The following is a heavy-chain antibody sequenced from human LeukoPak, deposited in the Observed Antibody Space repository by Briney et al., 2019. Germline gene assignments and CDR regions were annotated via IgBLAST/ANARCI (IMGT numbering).Heavy chain of an antibody. J-gene: IGHJ6*03. CDR1: GYTFDDYA. D-gene: IGHD5-18*01. CDR2: INWNGRIT. V-gene: IGHV3-20*04. Sequence: GGSLRLSCAASGYTFDDYAMNWVRQVPGRGLEWVSGINWNGRITEYADSVKDRFTISRQNTKNSLYLYMNNLGGEDTALYFCARGSVQLWLRDTYYYMDVWGKGTTVTVSS. CDR3: ARGSVQLWLRDTYYYMDV.